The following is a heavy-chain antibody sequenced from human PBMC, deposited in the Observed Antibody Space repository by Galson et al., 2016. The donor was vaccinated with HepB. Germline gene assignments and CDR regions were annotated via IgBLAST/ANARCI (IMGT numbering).Heavy chain of an antibody. Sequence: SLRLSCAASEFTFNNCPLHWVRQAPGKGLEWVAVLSHDGVTKFYADSVRARFTISRDKSKTTVYLQVDGLSAEDTAVYYCAREWELGGYFDYWGQGTLVTVPS. CDR2: LSHDGVTK. D-gene: IGHD1-26*01. CDR3: AREWELGGYFDY. CDR1: EFTFNNCP. V-gene: IGHV3-30-3*01. J-gene: IGHJ4*02.